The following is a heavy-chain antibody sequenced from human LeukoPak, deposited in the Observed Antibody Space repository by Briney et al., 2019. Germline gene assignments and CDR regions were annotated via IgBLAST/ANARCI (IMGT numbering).Heavy chain of an antibody. V-gene: IGHV1-2*06. Sequence: ASVTVSCKASGYTFTGYYLHWVRPAPGQGLEWMGRINPNNGGTDYAQKFQGRVTVTGDTSISTAYMEMSSLRSDDTAVYYCAREGGGSSQTGDYWGQGTLVTVSS. J-gene: IGHJ4*02. D-gene: IGHD1-14*01. CDR2: INPNNGGT. CDR1: GYTFTGYY. CDR3: AREGGGSSQTGDY.